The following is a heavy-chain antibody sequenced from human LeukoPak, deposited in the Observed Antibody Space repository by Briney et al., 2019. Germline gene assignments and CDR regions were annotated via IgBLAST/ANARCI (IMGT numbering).Heavy chain of an antibody. D-gene: IGHD2-15*01. Sequence: GESLKISCKGSGYSSTSYWIGWVRQMAGKVLEWMGIIYPGDSDTRYSPSFQGQVTISADKSISTAYLQWSSLKASDTAMYYCARHSMRSSGGSYLFDYWGQGTLVTVSS. J-gene: IGHJ4*02. CDR1: GYSSTSYW. CDR3: ARHSMRSSGGSYLFDY. CDR2: IYPGDSDT. V-gene: IGHV5-51*01.